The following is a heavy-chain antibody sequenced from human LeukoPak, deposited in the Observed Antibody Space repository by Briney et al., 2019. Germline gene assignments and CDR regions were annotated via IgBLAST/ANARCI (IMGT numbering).Heavy chain of an antibody. Sequence: SETLSLTCAVSGYSISSGYYWGWIRHPPGKRLEWIGSIYHSGSTYYNPSLKSRVTISVDTSKNQFSLKLSSVTAADTAVYYCERHIAARPGYGRFDPWGQGTLVIVSS. D-gene: IGHD6-6*01. CDR2: IYHSGST. CDR1: GYSISSGYY. CDR3: ERHIAARPGYGRFDP. V-gene: IGHV4-38-2*01. J-gene: IGHJ5*02.